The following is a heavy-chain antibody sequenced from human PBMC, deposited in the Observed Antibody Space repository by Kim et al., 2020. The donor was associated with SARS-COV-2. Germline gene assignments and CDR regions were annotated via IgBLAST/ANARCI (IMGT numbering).Heavy chain of an antibody. D-gene: IGHD1-26*01. J-gene: IGHJ6*02. V-gene: IGHV3-23*01. Sequence: GGSLRLSCAASGFTFSSYAMSWVRQAPGKGLEWVSAISGSGGSTYYADSVKGRFTISRDNSKNTLYLQMNSLRAEDTAVYYCAKDLTDGRETYYYYGMDVWGQGTTVTVSS. CDR1: GFTFSSYA. CDR2: ISGSGGST. CDR3: AKDLTDGRETYYYYGMDV.